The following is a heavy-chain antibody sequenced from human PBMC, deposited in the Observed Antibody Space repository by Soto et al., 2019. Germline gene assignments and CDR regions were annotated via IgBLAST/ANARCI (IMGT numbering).Heavy chain of an antibody. J-gene: IGHJ5*02. Sequence: SVKVSCKASGVTSSTHTITWVRQAPGQGLEWMGGIIPLFGTGHKAQKFQGRITIIADKSTSTAYMELSSLRSEDTAVYFCASGSAMGSDHWGQGTLVTVSS. CDR2: IIPLFGTG. D-gene: IGHD5-18*01. V-gene: IGHV1-69*06. CDR3: ASGSAMGSDH. CDR1: GVTSSTHT.